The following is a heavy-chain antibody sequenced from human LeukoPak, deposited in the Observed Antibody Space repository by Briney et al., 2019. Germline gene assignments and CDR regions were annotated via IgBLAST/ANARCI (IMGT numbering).Heavy chain of an antibody. CDR2: TYYRSKWYN. D-gene: IGHD6-13*01. J-gene: IGHJ4*02. Sequence: SPTLSLTFAISGDSVSMDTAAWNWVRQSPARGLEWLGSTYYRSKWYNDDAVSVKSRITINPDTSKNQFSLQLNSVTPEDTAVYYCARDRGGSSWYYFDNWGQGSLVTVSS. CDR3: ARDRGGSSWYYFDN. V-gene: IGHV6-1*01. CDR1: GDSVSMDTAA.